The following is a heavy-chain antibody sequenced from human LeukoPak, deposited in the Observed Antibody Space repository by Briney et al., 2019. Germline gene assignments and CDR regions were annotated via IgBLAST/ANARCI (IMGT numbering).Heavy chain of an antibody. CDR1: GYTFTSYD. CDR3: ARGPPNWGYDY. J-gene: IGHJ4*02. Sequence: ASVKVSCKASGYTFTSYDFNWVRQATGQRPEWMGWMSPNSGDTGYAQKFQDRVTMTRNTSISTAYMELSSLRSDDTAVYYCARGPPNWGYDYWGPGTLVAVSS. CDR2: MSPNSGDT. V-gene: IGHV1-8*01. D-gene: IGHD7-27*01.